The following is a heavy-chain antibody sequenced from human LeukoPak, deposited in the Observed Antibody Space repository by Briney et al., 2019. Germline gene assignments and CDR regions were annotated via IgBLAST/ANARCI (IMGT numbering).Heavy chain of an antibody. CDR3: ARDFPYYSSSWRIPFDY. Sequence: PSETLSLTCTVSGGSISSYYWSWIRQPAGRGLEWIGRIYTSGSTNYNPSLKSRVTMSVDTSKNQFSLKLSSVTAADTAVYYCARDFPYYSSSWRIPFDYWGQGTLVTVSS. D-gene: IGHD6-13*01. CDR2: IYTSGST. V-gene: IGHV4-4*07. J-gene: IGHJ4*02. CDR1: GGSISSYY.